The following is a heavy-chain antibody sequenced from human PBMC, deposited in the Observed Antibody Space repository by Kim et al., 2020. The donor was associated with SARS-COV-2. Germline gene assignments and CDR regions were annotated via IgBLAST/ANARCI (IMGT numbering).Heavy chain of an antibody. CDR2: INHSGSF. D-gene: IGHD2-2*02. CDR3: ARGRAGVVPAPILGIGPLYDYFIMDV. J-gene: IGHJ6*02. Sequence: SETLSLTCAVYGGSFSGYHWSWIRQPPRKGLEWIGEINHSGSFNYNTSPKSRVTISIDTSKNQFSLKLTSVTAADTAFYYCARGRAGVVPAPILGIGPLYDYFIMDVWGHGTSVTVSS. V-gene: IGHV4-34*01. CDR1: GGSFSGYH.